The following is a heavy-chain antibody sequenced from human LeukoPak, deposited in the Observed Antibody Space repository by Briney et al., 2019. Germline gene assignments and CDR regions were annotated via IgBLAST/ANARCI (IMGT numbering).Heavy chain of an antibody. CDR3: ARDGLRGRAYSYYHYMDV. V-gene: IGHV3-30*04. J-gene: IGHJ6*03. CDR2: ISHAGGNQ. CDR1: GFTFSLHA. D-gene: IGHD3-10*01. Sequence: GGSLRLSCLASGFTFSLHALHWVRQAPGRGLEWVAVISHAGGNQHFADSVEGRFSISRDRSTNNVYLQMNGLRREDTGVYYCARDGLRGRAYSYYHYMDVWGKGTTVIVSS.